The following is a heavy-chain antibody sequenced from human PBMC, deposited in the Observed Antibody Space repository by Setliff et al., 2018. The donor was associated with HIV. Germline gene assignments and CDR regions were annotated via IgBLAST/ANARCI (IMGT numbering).Heavy chain of an antibody. D-gene: IGHD6-13*01. V-gene: IGHV4-39*07. CDR2: IYYTGST. J-gene: IGHJ6*03. CDR1: GASISSSSHH. CDR3: ARGARLLAGYSDRWDYYYMAV. Sequence: SETLSLTCTVSGASISSSSHHWAWIRQPPGKGLEYIGNIYYTGSTHHDPSLESRFTISVDTSKNQFSLKVNSVTAADTAVYYCARGARLLAGYSDRWDYYYMAVWGKGTTVTVS.